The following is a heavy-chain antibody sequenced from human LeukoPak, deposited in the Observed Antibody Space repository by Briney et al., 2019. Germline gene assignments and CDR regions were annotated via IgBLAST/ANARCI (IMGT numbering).Heavy chain of an antibody. D-gene: IGHD1-1*01. V-gene: IGHV4-39*01. CDR2: IYYSGST. J-gene: IGHJ4*02. Sequence: SETLSLPCTVSGRSISSSSYYWGWIRQPPGEGLEWIGSIYYSGSTYYSPSLKRRVAISAETSKNQFSLKLNSGTAADTAVYYCARLWRDAIDYGGQGTLVTVSS. CDR1: GRSISSSSYY. CDR3: ARLWRDAIDY.